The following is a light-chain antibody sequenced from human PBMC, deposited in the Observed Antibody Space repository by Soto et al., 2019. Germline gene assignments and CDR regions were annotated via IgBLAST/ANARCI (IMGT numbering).Light chain of an antibody. V-gene: IGKV3-20*01. CDR1: QSVSSSY. CDR2: AAS. J-gene: IGKJ3*01. CDR3: QQYGTSPQG. Sequence: EIVLTQSPGTLSLSPGERATLSCRASQSVSSSYLAWYQQKPGHAPRLLIYAASSRATGIPDRFSGSGSGTDFTLTISRLEPEDFAVYYCQQYGTSPQGFGPGTKVDIK.